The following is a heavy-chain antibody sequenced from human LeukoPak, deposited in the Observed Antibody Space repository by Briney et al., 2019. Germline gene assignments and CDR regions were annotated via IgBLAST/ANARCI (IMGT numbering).Heavy chain of an antibody. D-gene: IGHD1-1*01. CDR1: GYTFTGYY. V-gene: IGHV1-2*02. J-gene: IGHJ5*02. CDR3: ARGGTTLRYNWFDP. CDR2: INPNSGGT. Sequence: ASVRVSCKASGYTFTGYYMHWVRQAPGQGLEWMGWINPNSGGTNYAQKFQGRVTMTRDTSISTAYMELSRLRSDDTAVYYCARGGTTLRYNWFDPWGQGTLVTVSS.